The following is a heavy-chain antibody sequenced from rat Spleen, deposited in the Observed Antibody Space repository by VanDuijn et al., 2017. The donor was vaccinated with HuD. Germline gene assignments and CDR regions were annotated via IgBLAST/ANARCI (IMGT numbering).Heavy chain of an antibody. CDR1: GFSFSDYY. J-gene: IGHJ2*01. CDR3: TTDLRHYFDY. CDR2: ISSEGSST. V-gene: IGHV5-20*01. Sequence: EVQLVESDGGLVQPGRSLKLSCAASGFSFSDYYMAWVRQAPKKGLEWVASISSEGSSTYYGDSVKGRFTISRDNAKSTLYLQMDSLRSEDTATYYCTTDLRHYFDYWGQGVMVTVSS.